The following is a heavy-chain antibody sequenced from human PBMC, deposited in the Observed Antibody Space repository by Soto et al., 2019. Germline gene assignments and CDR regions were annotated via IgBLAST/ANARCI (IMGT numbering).Heavy chain of an antibody. CDR2: INGDGRTT. CDR3: ARAAYGEYWFDP. V-gene: IGHV3-74*01. CDR1: GFTFSGYW. Sequence: EVQLVESGGGVGPPGGSLRLSCAASGFTFSGYWMHWVRQAPGKGLMWVSRINGDGRTTNYADSVKGRYTISRENAKNTLYLQMNCLRVEHTAVYYCARAAYGEYWFDPWGQGTLVTASS. J-gene: IGHJ5*02. D-gene: IGHD4-17*01.